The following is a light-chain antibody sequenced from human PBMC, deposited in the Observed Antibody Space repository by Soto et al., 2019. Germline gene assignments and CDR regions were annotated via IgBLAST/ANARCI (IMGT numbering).Light chain of an antibody. CDR3: QQYGSSGT. CDR2: GAS. J-gene: IGKJ1*01. V-gene: IGKV3-20*01. CDR1: QSVSSN. Sequence: EKGMTPSPATPSLSSGEKTPLSFRASQSVSSNLAWYQQKPGQAPRLLIYGASNRATGIPDRFSGSGSGTDFTLTISRLEPEDFAVYYCQQYGSSGTFGQGTKVDIK.